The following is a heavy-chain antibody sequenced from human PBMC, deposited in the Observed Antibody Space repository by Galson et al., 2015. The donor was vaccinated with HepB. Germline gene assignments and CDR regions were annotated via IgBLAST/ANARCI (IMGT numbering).Heavy chain of an antibody. D-gene: IGHD5-12*01. CDR2: IVLGSGNT. J-gene: IGHJ4*02. CDR3: AAHSGYDGTFDY. CDR1: GFTFTSTT. Sequence: SVKVSCKASGFTFTSTTVQWVRQARGQRLEWIEWIVLGSGNTKYAQKFQERVTITRDMSTSTAYMELSSLRSDDTAVYYCAAHSGYDGTFDYWGQGTLVTVSS. V-gene: IGHV1-58*01.